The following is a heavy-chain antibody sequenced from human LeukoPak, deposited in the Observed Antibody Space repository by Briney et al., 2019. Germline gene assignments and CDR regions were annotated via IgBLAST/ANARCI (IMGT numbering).Heavy chain of an antibody. D-gene: IGHD6-19*01. CDR1: GFTFSSYD. Sequence: GGSLRLSCAASGFTFSSYDMHWVRQATGKGLEWVSAIGTAGDTYYPGSVKGRFTISRENAKNSLYLQMNSLRAGDTAVYYCARASFYPGYSSGWPLDYWGQGTLVTVSS. J-gene: IGHJ4*02. V-gene: IGHV3-13*01. CDR3: ARASFYPGYSSGWPLDY. CDR2: IGTAGDT.